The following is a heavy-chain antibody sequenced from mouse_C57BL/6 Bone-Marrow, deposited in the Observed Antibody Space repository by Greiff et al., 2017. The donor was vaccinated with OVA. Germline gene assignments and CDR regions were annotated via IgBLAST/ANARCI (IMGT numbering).Heavy chain of an antibody. CDR2: IHPNSGST. J-gene: IGHJ1*03. Sequence: QVQLKQPGAELVKPGASVKLSCKASGYTFTSYWMHWVKQRPGQGLEWIGMIHPNSGSTNYNEKFKSKATLTVDKSSSTAYMQLSSLTSEDSAVYYCARLRRGWYFDVWGTGTTVTVSS. CDR1: GYTFTSYW. V-gene: IGHV1-64*01. D-gene: IGHD2-12*01. CDR3: ARLRRGWYFDV.